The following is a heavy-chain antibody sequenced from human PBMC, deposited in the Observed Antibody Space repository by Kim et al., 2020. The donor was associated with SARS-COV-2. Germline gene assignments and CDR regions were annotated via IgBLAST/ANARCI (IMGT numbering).Heavy chain of an antibody. CDR2: IIPIFGTA. D-gene: IGHD5-18*01. CDR3: ARLRTAMVTKRYNWFDP. J-gene: IGHJ5*02. Sequence: SVKVSCKASGGTFSSYAISWVRQAPGQGLEWMGGIIPIFGTANYAQKFQGRVTITADESTSTAYMELSSLRSEDTAVYYCARLRTAMVTKRYNWFDPWGQGTLVTVSS. CDR1: GGTFSSYA. V-gene: IGHV1-69*13.